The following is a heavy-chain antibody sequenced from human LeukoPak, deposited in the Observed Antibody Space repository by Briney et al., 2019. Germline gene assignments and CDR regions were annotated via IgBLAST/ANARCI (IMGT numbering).Heavy chain of an antibody. J-gene: IGHJ6*03. CDR3: ARDYYYSMDV. Sequence: GASVRVSCKTSGYTFCGCDMHWVRQAPGQGLEWMGWITPDSSDTNYAEKVQGRFTVSTDTSTSTLYMELRSLRSDDTDVHYCARDYYYSMDVWGKGTTVTVSS. V-gene: IGHV1-18*04. CDR1: GYTFCGCD. CDR2: ITPDSSDT.